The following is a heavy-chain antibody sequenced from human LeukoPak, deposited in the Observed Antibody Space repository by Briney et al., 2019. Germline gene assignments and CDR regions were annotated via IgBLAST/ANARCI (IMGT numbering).Heavy chain of an antibody. V-gene: IGHV3-23*01. CDR3: AKDLANWDYHYGMDV. CDR2: ISGSGGST. J-gene: IGHJ6*02. Sequence: PGGSLRLSCAASGFTFSSYAMSWVRQAPGKGLEWVSAISGSGGSTYYADSVKGRFTISRDNSKNTLYLQMNSLRAEDTAVYYCAKDLANWDYHYGMDVWGQGTTVTVSS. CDR1: GFTFSSYA. D-gene: IGHD7-27*01.